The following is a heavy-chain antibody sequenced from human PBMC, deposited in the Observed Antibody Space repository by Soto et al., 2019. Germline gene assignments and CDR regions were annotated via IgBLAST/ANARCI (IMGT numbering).Heavy chain of an antibody. D-gene: IGHD2-21*01. CDR1: CGSISSYY. CDR3: ASSKYDVVAGSVWFDP. J-gene: IGHJ5*02. CDR2: MYHSGNT. V-gene: IGHV4-59*04. Sequence: SETLSLTCTVSCGSISSYYWSWIRQPPGQGLEWIGYMYHSGNTYYNPSLKGRVTISLDHSRNQFSLRLNSATAADTAVYFCASSKYDVVAGSVWFDPWGQGTLVTVSS.